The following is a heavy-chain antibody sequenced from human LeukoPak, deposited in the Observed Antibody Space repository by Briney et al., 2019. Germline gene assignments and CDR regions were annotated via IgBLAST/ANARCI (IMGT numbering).Heavy chain of an antibody. CDR1: GFTFTNFA. J-gene: IGHJ4*02. Sequence: GRSLRLSCAASGFTFTNFAIHWVRQAPGKGLEWGSLISSDGSHQYYPDSVKGRFTISRDNSKNTLYLQMNSLRAEGTAVYYCAKDRQPGGMGDCWGQGTLVTVSS. V-gene: IGHV3-30*18. CDR3: AKDRQPGGMGDC. CDR2: ISSDGSHQ. D-gene: IGHD2-2*01.